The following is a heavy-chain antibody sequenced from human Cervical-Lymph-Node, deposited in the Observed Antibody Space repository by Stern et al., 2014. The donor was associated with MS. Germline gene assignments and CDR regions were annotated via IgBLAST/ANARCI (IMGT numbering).Heavy chain of an antibody. CDR3: ARGSGTAYDLRGDY. Sequence: VQLVESGGEVTPPGASMKVSCKASGYIFTDYYLNWVRQAPGQGLEWLGYINPNRGGTNYAEKFQGRVTMTRDKTISTVYLELGWLGSAYTAVYYCARGSGTAYDLRGDYWGQGTLVTVSS. V-gene: IGHV1-2*02. D-gene: IGHD3-3*01. CDR2: INPNRGGT. CDR1: GYIFTDYY. J-gene: IGHJ4*01.